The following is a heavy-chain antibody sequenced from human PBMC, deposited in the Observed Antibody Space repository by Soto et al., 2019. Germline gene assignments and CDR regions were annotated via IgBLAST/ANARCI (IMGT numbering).Heavy chain of an antibody. Sequence: SQTLSLTCVISGDSVTGNTAGWNWIRQSPSRGLEWLGRAYYRSKWYYDYAGSVKGRMTINPDTSRNQFSLQLNSVSPEDTAVYYCASGILLRGASHVDVWGQGTTVTVSS. CDR1: GDSVTGNTAG. J-gene: IGHJ6*02. CDR2: AYYRSKWYY. V-gene: IGHV6-1*01. D-gene: IGHD2-15*01. CDR3: ASGILLRGASHVDV.